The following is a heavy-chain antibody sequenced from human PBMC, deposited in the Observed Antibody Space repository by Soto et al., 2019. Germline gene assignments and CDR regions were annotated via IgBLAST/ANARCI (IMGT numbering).Heavy chain of an antibody. CDR1: SGSISSSSSY. CDR3: GAKDYGAKGYYFET. J-gene: IGHJ4*02. V-gene: IGHV4-39*01. D-gene: IGHD4-17*01. CDR2: IYYSGNT. Sequence: QLQLQESGPGLVKPSETLSLTCTVSSGSISSSSSYWGWIRQPPGKGLEWIGSIYYSGNTDYNPSLKSRVTISIDSSKTQFSLKLNSVTTADTAVYYCGAKDYGAKGYYFETWGQGTLVTVSS.